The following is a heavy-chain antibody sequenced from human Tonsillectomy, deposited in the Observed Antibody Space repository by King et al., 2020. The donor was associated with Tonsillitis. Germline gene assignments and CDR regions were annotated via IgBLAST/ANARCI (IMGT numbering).Heavy chain of an antibody. CDR2: ISYDGSNK. Sequence: VQLVESGGGVVQPGRSLGLSCAASGFTFSNYGMHWVRQAPGKGLEWVAVISYDGSNKYYADFVKGRFTISRDNSKNTLYLQMNSLRTEDTAVYSCANEGAETTLGGYFDYWGQGTLVTVSS. CDR3: ANEGAETTLGGYFDY. V-gene: IGHV3-30*18. CDR1: GFTFSNYG. D-gene: IGHD4-17*01. J-gene: IGHJ4*02.